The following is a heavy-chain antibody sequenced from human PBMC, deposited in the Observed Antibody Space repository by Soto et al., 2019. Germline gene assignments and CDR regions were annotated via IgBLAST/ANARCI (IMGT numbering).Heavy chain of an antibody. J-gene: IGHJ4*02. Sequence: SETLSLTCTVSGGSVSSGSYYWSWIRQPPGKGLEWIGYIYYSGSTNYNPSLKSRVTISVDTSKNQFSLKLSSVTAADTAVYYCTRDSRILGYCSSTSCRNYYFDYWGQGTLVTVSS. CDR2: IYYSGST. CDR1: GGSVSSGSYY. D-gene: IGHD2-2*01. CDR3: TRDSRILGYCSSTSCRNYYFDY. V-gene: IGHV4-61*01.